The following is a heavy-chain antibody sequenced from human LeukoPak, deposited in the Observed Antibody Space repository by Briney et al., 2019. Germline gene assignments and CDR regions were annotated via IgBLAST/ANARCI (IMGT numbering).Heavy chain of an antibody. CDR2: INPNSGDT. V-gene: IGHV1-2*02. D-gene: IGHD3-10*01. CDR3: ARDRPLLWFGIPEMELAFDI. Sequence: GASVKVSCKASGYSFTGYYMHWVRQAPGPGLEWMGWINPNSGDTKYAQKFQGRVTMTRDTSISTAYMELRSLRSDDTAVYYCARDRPLLWFGIPEMELAFDIWGQGTMVTVSS. CDR1: GYSFTGYY. J-gene: IGHJ3*02.